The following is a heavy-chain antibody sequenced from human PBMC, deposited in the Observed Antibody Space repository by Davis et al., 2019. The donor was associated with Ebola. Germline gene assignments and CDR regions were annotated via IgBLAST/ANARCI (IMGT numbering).Heavy chain of an antibody. Sequence: GESLKISCAASGFMFSNFAMNWVRQAPGEGLEWVSAITGSGGTTYSADSVKGRFTISRDNAKNSLYLQMNSLRAEDTAVYYCARRADYWGQGTLVTVSS. V-gene: IGHV3-23*01. CDR1: GFMFSNFA. J-gene: IGHJ4*02. CDR3: ARRADY. CDR2: ITGSGGTT.